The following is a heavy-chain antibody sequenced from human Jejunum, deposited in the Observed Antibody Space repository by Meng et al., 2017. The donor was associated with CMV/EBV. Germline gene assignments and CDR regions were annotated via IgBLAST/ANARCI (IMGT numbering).Heavy chain of an antibody. CDR2: INPKSGAT. CDR1: YTFSGDY. V-gene: IGHV1-2*02. Sequence: YTFSGDYIHWVRQAPGQGLEWMGWINPKSGATDYAQKFRGRVTVTRDTSITTAYKELSSLRSDDTAVYYCAKERTDSGFDAFDVWGQGTMVTVSS. D-gene: IGHD1-26*01. J-gene: IGHJ3*01. CDR3: AKERTDSGFDAFDV.